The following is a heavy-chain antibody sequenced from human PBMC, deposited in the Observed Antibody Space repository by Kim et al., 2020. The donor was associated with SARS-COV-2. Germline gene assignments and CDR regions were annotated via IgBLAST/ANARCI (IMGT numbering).Heavy chain of an antibody. V-gene: IGHV3-48*02. Sequence: SVKGRFTISRDNAKNSLYLQMNSLRDEDTAVYYCASSGGYSSGKAYAFDIWGQGTMVTVSS. D-gene: IGHD3-22*01. J-gene: IGHJ3*02. CDR3: ASSGGYSSGKAYAFDI.